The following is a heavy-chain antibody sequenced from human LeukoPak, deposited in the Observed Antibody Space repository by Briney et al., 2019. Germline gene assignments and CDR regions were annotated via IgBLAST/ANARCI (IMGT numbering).Heavy chain of an antibody. Sequence: ASVKVSCKASGYTFTGYYMHWVRQAPGQGLEWMGWINPNSGGTNYAQKFQGRVTMTRDTSISTAYMELSRLGSDDTAVYYCARTSSIAARMLFDYWGQGTLVTVSS. CDR2: INPNSGGT. CDR1: GYTFTGYY. CDR3: ARTSSIAARMLFDY. J-gene: IGHJ4*02. V-gene: IGHV1-2*02. D-gene: IGHD6-6*01.